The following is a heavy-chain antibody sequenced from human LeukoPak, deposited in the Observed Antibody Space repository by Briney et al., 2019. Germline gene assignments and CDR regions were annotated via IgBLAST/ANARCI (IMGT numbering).Heavy chain of an antibody. D-gene: IGHD3-22*01. CDR1: GFTFSRYW. V-gene: IGHV3-7*01. J-gene: IGHJ3*02. CDR3: ARGDYYDSSGYYTDAFDI. Sequence: GGSLRLSCAASGFTFSRYWMSWVRQAPGKGLEWVANIKQDGSEKFYVDSVRSRFTISRDNAKNSLNLQMNSLRAEDTAVYYCARGDYYDSSGYYTDAFDIWGQGTMVTVSS. CDR2: IKQDGSEK.